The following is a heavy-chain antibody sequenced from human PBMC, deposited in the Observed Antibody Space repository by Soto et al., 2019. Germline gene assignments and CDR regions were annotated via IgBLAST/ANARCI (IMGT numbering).Heavy chain of an antibody. CDR3: ARPFHIQGRFDY. V-gene: IGHV3-48*01. CDR1: GFTFSSYS. CDR2: ISSSTI. J-gene: IGHJ4*02. D-gene: IGHD1-26*01. Sequence: GGSLRLSCAASGFTFSSYSMNWVRQAPGKGLEWVSYISSSTIYYADSVKGRFTISRDNAKNSLYLQMNSLRAEDTAVYYCARPFHIQGRFDYWGQGTLVTVSS.